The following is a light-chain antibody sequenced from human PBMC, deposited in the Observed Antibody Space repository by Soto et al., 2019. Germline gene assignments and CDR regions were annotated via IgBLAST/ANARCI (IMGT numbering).Light chain of an antibody. CDR2: AAS. CDR3: QQANSFPLT. CDR1: QSISSY. V-gene: IGKV1-12*01. J-gene: IGKJ4*01. Sequence: DIQMTHSPSCVWESXADRVTIASXASQSISSYLNWYQQKPGKAPKLLVYAASSLQSGVPSRFSGSGAGTDFTLTISSLQPEDFATYYCQQANSFPLTFGGGTKVDIK.